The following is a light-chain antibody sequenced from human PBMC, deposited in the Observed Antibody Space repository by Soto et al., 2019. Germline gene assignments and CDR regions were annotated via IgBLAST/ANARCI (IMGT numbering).Light chain of an antibody. CDR3: QQYNNWPT. V-gene: IGKV3D-15*01. Sequence: EIVMTQSPATLSVSPGERATLSCRASQSVRNNLAWYQQKPGQAPRLLIYGASTRATGIPARFSGSGSGTESTLTISSLQSEDFAVYHCQQYNNWPTFGPGTKVDIK. J-gene: IGKJ3*01. CDR1: QSVRNN. CDR2: GAS.